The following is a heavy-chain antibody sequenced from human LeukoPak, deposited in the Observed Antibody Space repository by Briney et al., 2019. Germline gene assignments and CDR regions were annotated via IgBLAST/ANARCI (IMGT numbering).Heavy chain of an antibody. CDR2: INHSGST. CDR1: GGSFSGYY. V-gene: IGHV4-34*01. CDR3: ARGRYSSSSHDY. Sequence: SETLSLTCAVYGGSFSGYYWSWIRQPPGKGLEWIGEINHSGSTNYNPSLKSRVTISVDTSKNQFSLKLSSVTAADTAVYYCARGRYSSSSHDYWGQGTLVTVPS. J-gene: IGHJ4*02. D-gene: IGHD6-6*01.